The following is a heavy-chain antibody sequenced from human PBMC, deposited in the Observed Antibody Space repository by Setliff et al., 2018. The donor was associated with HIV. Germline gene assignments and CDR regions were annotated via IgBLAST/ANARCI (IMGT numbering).Heavy chain of an antibody. J-gene: IGHJ4*02. CDR3: ARSRPYNSALDY. Sequence: PGGSLRLSCAASGFSFSTYFMHWVRQAPGKGLEWVSTIYSDGSTYHRDSVKGRFTLSRDNSKNTVYLQVGSLRPDDTAMYYCARSRPYNSALDYWGQGTLVTVSS. CDR2: IYSDGST. D-gene: IGHD6-25*01. CDR1: GFSFSTYF. V-gene: IGHV3-53*05.